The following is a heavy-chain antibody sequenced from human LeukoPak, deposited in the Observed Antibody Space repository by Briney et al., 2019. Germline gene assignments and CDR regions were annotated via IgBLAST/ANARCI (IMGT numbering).Heavy chain of an antibody. D-gene: IGHD2-21*01. CDR1: GYMFSTYG. Sequence: ASVKVSCKASGYMFSTYGLSWVRQAPGQGLEWMGWINTKNGNTNYPQKFQGRVTVTTETSTTTAYMELTSLTADDTAMYYCAREAVLNAAYCRDDCSSAQFFDHWGQGTPLTVSS. CDR3: AREAVLNAAYCRDDCSSAQFFDH. CDR2: INTKNGNT. J-gene: IGHJ4*02. V-gene: IGHV1-18*04.